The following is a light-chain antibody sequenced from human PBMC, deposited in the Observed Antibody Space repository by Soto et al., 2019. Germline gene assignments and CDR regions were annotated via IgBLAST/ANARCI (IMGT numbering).Light chain of an antibody. J-gene: IGKJ4*01. CDR2: AAS. Sequence: EIEMTPSPSSLSASVREKVTITCRASQSISSYLNWYQQKPGKAPKLLIYAASSLQSGVPSRFSGSGSGTDFTLTISSLQPEDFATYYCQQSYSTLPTFGGGTKVDIK. V-gene: IGKV1-39*01. CDR3: QQSYSTLPT. CDR1: QSISSY.